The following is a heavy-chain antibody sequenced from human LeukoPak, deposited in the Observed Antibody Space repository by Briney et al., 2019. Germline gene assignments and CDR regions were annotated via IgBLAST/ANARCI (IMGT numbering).Heavy chain of an antibody. J-gene: IGHJ6*02. CDR2: INPNSGGT. Sequence: ASVKVSCKASGYTFTGYYMHWVRQAPGQGLERMGWINPNSGGTNYAQKFQGRVTMTRDTSISTAYMELSRLRSDDTAVYYCARVPRTDTYYYYYGMDVWGQGTTVTVSS. V-gene: IGHV1-2*02. CDR1: GYTFTGYY. D-gene: IGHD2-21*02. CDR3: ARVPRTDTYYYYYGMDV.